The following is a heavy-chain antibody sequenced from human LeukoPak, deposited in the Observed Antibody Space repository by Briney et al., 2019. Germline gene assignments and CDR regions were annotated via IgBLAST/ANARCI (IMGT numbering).Heavy chain of an antibody. CDR3: ARVTYYYGSGSFNWFDP. V-gene: IGHV4-39*07. Sequence: SETLSLTCTGSGGSISSSSYYWGWIRQPPGKGLEWIGSIYYSGSTYYNPSLKSRVTISVDTSKNQFSLKLSSVTAADTAVYYCARVTYYYGSGSFNWFDPWGQGTLVTVSS. CDR2: IYYSGST. D-gene: IGHD3-10*01. CDR1: GGSISSSSYY. J-gene: IGHJ5*02.